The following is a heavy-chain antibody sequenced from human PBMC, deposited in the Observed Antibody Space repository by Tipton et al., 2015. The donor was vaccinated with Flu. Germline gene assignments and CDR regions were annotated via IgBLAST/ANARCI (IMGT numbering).Heavy chain of an antibody. CDR1: GFTFSTYE. J-gene: IGHJ5*02. CDR3: ARGVLWAGDRAFDP. Sequence: SLRLSCAASGFTFSTYEMNWARQAPGKGLEWVSYISSSGGTIYYADSVKGRFTISRDNAKNSLYLQMNSLRVEDTAVYFCARGVLWAGDRAFDPWGQGTLVTVSS. CDR2: ISSSGGTI. V-gene: IGHV3-48*03. D-gene: IGHD3-10*01.